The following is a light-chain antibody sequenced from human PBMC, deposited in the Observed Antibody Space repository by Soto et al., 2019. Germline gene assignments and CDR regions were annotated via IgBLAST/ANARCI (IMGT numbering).Light chain of an antibody. V-gene: IGKV1-5*01. CDR3: QQYNNHVLT. Sequence: DITMRQPPSTLSASVTDRDTIACRASQSLSSWLAWYQQKPGKAPKLLIYDASSLESGVPSRFSGSGSGTEFTLTISSLQPDDFATYYCQQYNNHVLTFGGGTKVDIK. CDR1: QSLSSW. CDR2: DAS. J-gene: IGKJ4*01.